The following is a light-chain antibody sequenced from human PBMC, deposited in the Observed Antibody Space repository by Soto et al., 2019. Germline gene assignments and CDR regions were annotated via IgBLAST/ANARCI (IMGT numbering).Light chain of an antibody. CDR1: HNIRNN. V-gene: IGKV3-15*01. Sequence: PATLSVSPGETVTLSCRASHNIRNNLAWYQHKPGQAPRLLISYASSGATGVPGRFSGSGSGTEFALTISSLQSEDSAVYYCQHFYNWPVTFGGGTKVDIK. CDR2: YAS. J-gene: IGKJ4*01. CDR3: QHFYNWPVT.